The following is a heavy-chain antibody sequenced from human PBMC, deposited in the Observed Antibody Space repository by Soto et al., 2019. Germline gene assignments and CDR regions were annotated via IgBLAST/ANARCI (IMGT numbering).Heavy chain of an antibody. V-gene: IGHV3-23*01. J-gene: IGHJ4*02. D-gene: IGHD7-27*01. CDR1: GFSFSTSV. CDR2: ITESGAKT. Sequence: EAQLLESGGDLVQPGGSLRLSCAASGFSFSTSVLNWVRQAPGKGLEWLSAITESGAKTYYADSVKGRFTISRDNSKNPLYLQKNSLRAGDTAVYYCAKDPGQWGQGTLVTVSS. CDR3: AKDPGQ.